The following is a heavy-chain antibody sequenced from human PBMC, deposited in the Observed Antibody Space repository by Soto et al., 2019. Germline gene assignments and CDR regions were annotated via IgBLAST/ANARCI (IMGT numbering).Heavy chain of an antibody. CDR2: ISYDGSQK. D-gene: IGHD3-3*01. J-gene: IGHJ4*02. CDR1: GFTFSNFV. CDR3: AAMRYNFWSGSVDY. Sequence: QVQLVESGGGVVQPGRSLRVSCSASGFTFSNFVMHWVRQGPGKGLEWVAIISYDGSQKHYADSVKGRFTISRDNSNKTLFLNMNSLRAEDTAVYYCAAMRYNFWSGSVDYWGQGIEVTVSS. V-gene: IGHV3-30-3*01.